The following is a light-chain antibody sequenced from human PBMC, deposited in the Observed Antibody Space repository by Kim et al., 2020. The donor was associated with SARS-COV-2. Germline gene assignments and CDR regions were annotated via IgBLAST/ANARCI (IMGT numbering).Light chain of an antibody. CDR1: QSVSSSY. CDR3: QQYGSLIT. V-gene: IGKV3-20*01. CDR2: SAS. Sequence: EIVLTQSPGTLSVSPGKRATLSCTASQSVSSSYLAWYQHKPGQAPRLLMYSASSRATGIPDRFSGSGSGTDFTLTISRLEPEDFAVYYCQQYGSLITFGQGTRLEIK. J-gene: IGKJ5*01.